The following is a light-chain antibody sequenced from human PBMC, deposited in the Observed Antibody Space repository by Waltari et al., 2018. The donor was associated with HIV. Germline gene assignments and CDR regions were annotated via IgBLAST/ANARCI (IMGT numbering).Light chain of an antibody. CDR3: TSYTSSNTLVI. CDR1: SSDVGGYNY. J-gene: IGLJ2*01. CDR2: HFS. V-gene: IGLV2-14*03. Sequence: QSALTQPASVSGSPGQSITISCTGTSSDVGGYNYVSWYQQHPGKAPKLTIYHFSNRPSGFSNRFSGSKSGNTAALTSSGLQAEDEADYYCTSYTSSNTLVIFGGGTKLTVL.